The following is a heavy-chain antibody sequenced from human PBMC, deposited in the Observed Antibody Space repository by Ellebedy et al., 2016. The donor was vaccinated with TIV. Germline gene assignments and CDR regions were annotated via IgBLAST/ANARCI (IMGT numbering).Heavy chain of an antibody. Sequence: GESLKISCAASGVSFSSNAMHRVRQAPGKGLEWVAVIWYDGSRNYYADAVKGRFTISRDYAKNALYLQMNSLRAEDTAVYYCARDQRGSGWYRVLDYWGQGTLVTVPS. V-gene: IGHV3-33*01. CDR1: GVSFSSNA. J-gene: IGHJ4*02. CDR3: ARDQRGSGWYRVLDY. CDR2: IWYDGSRN. D-gene: IGHD6-19*01.